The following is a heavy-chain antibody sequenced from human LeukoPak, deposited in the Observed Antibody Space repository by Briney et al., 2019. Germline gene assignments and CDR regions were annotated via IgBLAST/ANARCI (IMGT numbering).Heavy chain of an antibody. J-gene: IGHJ6*03. V-gene: IGHV3-23*01. D-gene: IGHD2-2*01. CDR2: ISGSGGST. Sequence: GGSLRLSCAASGFTFSSYAMSWVRQAPGKGLEWVSAISGSGGSTYYADSVKGRFTISRDNSKNTLYLQMNSLRAEDTAVYYCAKDLGGGYCSSTSCSYYYYCMDVWGKGTTVTVSS. CDR1: GFTFSSYA. CDR3: AKDLGGGYCSSTSCSYYYYCMDV.